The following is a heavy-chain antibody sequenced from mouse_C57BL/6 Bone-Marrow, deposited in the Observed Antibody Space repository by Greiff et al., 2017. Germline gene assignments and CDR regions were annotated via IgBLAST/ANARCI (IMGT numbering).Heavy chain of an antibody. CDR3: ARHDLITDYYAMDY. Sequence: EVKVVESGGDLVKPGGSLKLSCAASGFTFSSYGMSWVRQTPDKRLEWVATISSGGSYTYYPDSVKGRFTISRDNAKNTQYLQMGSLKSEDTAMYYCARHDLITDYYAMDYWGQGTSVTVSS. V-gene: IGHV5-6*01. CDR1: GFTFSSYG. D-gene: IGHD2-4*01. J-gene: IGHJ4*01. CDR2: ISSGGSYT.